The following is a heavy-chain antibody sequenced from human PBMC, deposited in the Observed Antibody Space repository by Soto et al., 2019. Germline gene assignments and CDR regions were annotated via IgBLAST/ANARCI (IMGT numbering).Heavy chain of an antibody. Sequence: GGSLRLSCAASGFTFDDYAMHWVRQAPGKGLEWVSCISWNSGSIGYADSVKGRFTISRDNAKNSLYQQMNSLRAEDTALYYCAKDKRTQWLGNFDYWGQGTLVTVSS. V-gene: IGHV3-9*01. CDR1: GFTFDDYA. CDR2: ISWNSGSI. D-gene: IGHD6-19*01. CDR3: AKDKRTQWLGNFDY. J-gene: IGHJ4*02.